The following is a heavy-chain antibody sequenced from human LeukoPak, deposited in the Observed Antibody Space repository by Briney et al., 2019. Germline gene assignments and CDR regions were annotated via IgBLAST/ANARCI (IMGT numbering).Heavy chain of an antibody. CDR3: AKHRYSSSTNYYFDS. V-gene: IGHV4-4*07. Sequence: PSETLSLTCSVSGGSIITYYWSWIRQPAGKGLEWIGRINTSGSTNYNPSLKSRVTMSVDTSKNQFSLKLSSVTAADTAVYYCAKHRYSSSTNYYFDSWGQGTLVTVSS. CDR1: GGSIITYY. J-gene: IGHJ4*02. CDR2: INTSGST. D-gene: IGHD6-6*01.